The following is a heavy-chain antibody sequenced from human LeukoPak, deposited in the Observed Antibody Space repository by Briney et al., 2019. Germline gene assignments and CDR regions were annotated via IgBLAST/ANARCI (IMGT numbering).Heavy chain of an antibody. CDR2: IFTSGTT. J-gene: IGHJ6*03. CDR1: GGSISTYY. V-gene: IGHV4-4*07. Sequence: SETLSLTCTVSGGSISTYYWSWIRQPTGKGLEWIGRIFTSGTTNYNPSLKSRVTMSVDTSKNQLSLKLSSVTAADTAIYYCARDLGGYSYGSYYYYMDVWGKGTTVTVSS. D-gene: IGHD5-18*01. CDR3: ARDLGGYSYGSYYYYMDV.